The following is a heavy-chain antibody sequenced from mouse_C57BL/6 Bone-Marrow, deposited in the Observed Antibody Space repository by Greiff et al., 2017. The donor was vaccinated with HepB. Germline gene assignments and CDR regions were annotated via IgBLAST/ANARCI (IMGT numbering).Heavy chain of an antibody. CDR1: GYTFTSYW. J-gene: IGHJ2*01. V-gene: IGHV1-64*01. Sequence: QVQLQQPGAELVKPGASVKLSCKASGYTFTSYWMHWVKQRPGQGLEWIGMIHPNSGSTNYNEKFKSKATLTVDKSSSTAYMQRSSLTSEDSAVYYCARSPHYDGYYPYYFDYWGQDTTLTVSS. CDR2: IHPNSGST. D-gene: IGHD2-3*01. CDR3: ARSPHYDGYYPYYFDY.